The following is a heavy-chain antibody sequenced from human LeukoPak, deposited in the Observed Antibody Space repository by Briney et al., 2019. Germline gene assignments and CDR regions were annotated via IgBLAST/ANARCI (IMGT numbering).Heavy chain of an antibody. CDR1: GGTFSSYA. D-gene: IGHD1-26*01. CDR2: IIPIFGIA. J-gene: IGHJ4*02. V-gene: IGHV1-69*04. CDR3: AGEGGYSGSYCFDY. Sequence: SVKVSCKASGGTFSSYAISWVRQAPGQGLEWMGRIIPIFGIANYAQKFQGRVTITADKSTSTAYMELSSLRSEDTAVYYCAGEGGYSGSYCFDYWGQGTLVTVSS.